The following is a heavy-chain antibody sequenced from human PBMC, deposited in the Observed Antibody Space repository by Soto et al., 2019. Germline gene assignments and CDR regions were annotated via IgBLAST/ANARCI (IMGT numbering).Heavy chain of an antibody. J-gene: IGHJ5*02. CDR1: GGSISGYY. D-gene: IGHD4-4*01. CDR2: VYYSGST. CDR3: PITVTDLYSRFDP. V-gene: IGHV4-59*08. Sequence: QVQLQESGPGLVKPSEALSLTCTVSGGSISGYYWSWIRQSPEKGLEWIGHVYYSGSTKYNPSLKSRVAIAVNTTKNQSSLNRSFVIAAHTIVYYCPITVTDLYSRFDPWGQVTLVTVSS.